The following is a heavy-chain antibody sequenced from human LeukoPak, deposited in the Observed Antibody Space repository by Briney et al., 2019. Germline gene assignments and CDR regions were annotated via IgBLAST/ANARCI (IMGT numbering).Heavy chain of an antibody. J-gene: IGHJ3*02. D-gene: IGHD5-18*01. Sequence: PGGSLRLSCAGSGFIFSSYGMHWVRQAPGKGLEGVAVISYDGSNKYYADSVKGRFTISRDNSKNTLYLQMNSLRAEDTAVYYCARPHKELWFPDALDIWGQGTMVTVSS. CDR3: ARPHKELWFPDALDI. CDR1: GFIFSSYG. CDR2: ISYDGSNK. V-gene: IGHV3-30*19.